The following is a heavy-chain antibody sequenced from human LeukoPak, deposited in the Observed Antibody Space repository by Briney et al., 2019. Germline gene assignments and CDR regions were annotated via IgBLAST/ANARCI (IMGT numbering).Heavy chain of an antibody. V-gene: IGHV1-69*04. J-gene: IGHJ5*02. CDR3: ASTNSSGWYWDRGNWFDP. D-gene: IGHD6-19*01. CDR1: GGTFSSYA. Sequence: EASVKVSCKASGGTFSSYAISWVRQAPGQGLEWMGRIIPILGIANYAQKSQGRVTITADKSTSTAYMELSSLRSEDTAVYYCASTNSSGWYWDRGNWFDPWGQGTLVTVSS. CDR2: IIPILGIA.